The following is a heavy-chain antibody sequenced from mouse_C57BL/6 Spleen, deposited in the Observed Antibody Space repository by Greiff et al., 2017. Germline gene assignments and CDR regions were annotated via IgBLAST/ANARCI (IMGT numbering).Heavy chain of an antibody. D-gene: IGHD3-2*02. CDR1: GYTFTSYW. J-gene: IGHJ4*01. CDR3: ALDSSGPYYAMDY. CDR2: IDPNSGGT. Sequence: VKPGASVKLSCKASGYTFTSYWMHWVKQRPGRGLEWIGRIDPNSGGTKYNEKFKSKATLTVDKPSSTAYMQLSSLTSEDSAVYYCALDSSGPYYAMDYWGQGTSVTVSS. V-gene: IGHV1-72*01.